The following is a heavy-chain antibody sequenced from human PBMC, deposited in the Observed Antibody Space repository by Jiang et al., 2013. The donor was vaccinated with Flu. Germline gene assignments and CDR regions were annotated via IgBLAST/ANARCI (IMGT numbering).Heavy chain of an antibody. J-gene: IGHJ4*02. CDR3: AREQQWLPGIFDL. Sequence: QLLESGGGLVHPGGSLRLSCAASGFSFDSCDMNWVRQAPGKGLEWVSFISDSGATIYYADSVKGRFTISRDNAEKSLFLQMNSLRAEDTALYYCAREQQWLPGIFDLWGPGTPVTVS. V-gene: IGHV3-48*03. CDR1: GFSFDSCD. D-gene: IGHD5-18*01. CDR2: ISDSGATI.